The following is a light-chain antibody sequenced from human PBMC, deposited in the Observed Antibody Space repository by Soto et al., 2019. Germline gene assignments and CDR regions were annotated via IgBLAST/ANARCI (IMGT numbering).Light chain of an antibody. Sequence: AIPLTQSPSSLSASVGDRVTITCRASQGISSAFAWYQRKPGKAPKLLIYDASVLESGVPSRFSGSGSGTDFTLTISSLQPEDFATYYCQQFNSYPLTFGGGTKVEIK. J-gene: IGKJ4*01. V-gene: IGKV1-13*02. CDR3: QQFNSYPLT. CDR2: DAS. CDR1: QGISSA.